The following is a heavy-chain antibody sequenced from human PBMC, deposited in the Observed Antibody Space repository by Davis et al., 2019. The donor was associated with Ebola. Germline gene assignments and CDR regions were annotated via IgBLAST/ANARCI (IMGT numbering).Heavy chain of an antibody. D-gene: IGHD6-19*01. Sequence: GGSLRLSCKGSGYSFTSYWIGWVRQMPGKGLEWMGIIYPGDSDTRYSPSFQGQVTISADKSISTAYLQWSSLKASDTAMYYCARRVAGYPYWYFDLWGRGTLATVSS. CDR1: GYSFTSYW. CDR3: ARRVAGYPYWYFDL. CDR2: IYPGDSDT. J-gene: IGHJ2*01. V-gene: IGHV5-51*01.